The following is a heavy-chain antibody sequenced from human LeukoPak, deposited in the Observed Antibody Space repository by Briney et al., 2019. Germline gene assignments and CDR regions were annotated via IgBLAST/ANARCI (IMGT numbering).Heavy chain of an antibody. CDR1: GFTFSSYG. J-gene: IGHJ4*02. Sequence: GGSLRLSCAASGFTFSSYGMHWVRQAPGKGLEWVAFIRYDGSNKYYADSVKGRFTISRDNSKNTLYLQMNGLRAEDTAVYYCARDLSGVAGYTYGRGIDYWGQGTLVTVSS. CDR3: ARDLSGVAGYTYGRGIDY. D-gene: IGHD5-18*01. V-gene: IGHV3-30*02. CDR2: IRYDGSNK.